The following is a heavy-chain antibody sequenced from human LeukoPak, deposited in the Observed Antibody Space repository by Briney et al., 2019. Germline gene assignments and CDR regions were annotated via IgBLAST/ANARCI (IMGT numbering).Heavy chain of an antibody. V-gene: IGHV1-2*02. CDR2: INPNSGGT. D-gene: IGHD6-13*01. J-gene: IGHJ4*02. CDR1: GYTFTGYY. CDR3: ARGVSSWYYFDY. Sequence: ASVKVSCKASGYTFTGYYMHWVRQAPGQGLEWMGWINPNSGGTNYAQKFQGRVTMTRDTPISTAYMELSRLRSDDTAVYYCARGVSSWYYFDYWGQGTLVTVSS.